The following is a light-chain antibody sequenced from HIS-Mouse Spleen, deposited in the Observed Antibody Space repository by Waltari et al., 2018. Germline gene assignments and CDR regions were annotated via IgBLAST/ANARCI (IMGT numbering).Light chain of an antibody. CDR3: AAWDDSLSGPV. CDR1: SSNIGSNY. V-gene: IGLV1-47*01. J-gene: IGLJ3*02. CDR2: RNN. Sequence: QSVLTQPPSASGTPGQRVTISCSGSSSNIGSNYVYWYQQPPGTAPKLRIYRNNQRPSGVPDRFSGSKSGTSASLAISGRRSEDEADYYCAAWDDSLSGPVFGGGTKLTVL.